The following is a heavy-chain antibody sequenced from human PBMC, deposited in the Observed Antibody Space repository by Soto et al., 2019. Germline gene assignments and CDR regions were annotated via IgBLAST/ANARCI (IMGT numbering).Heavy chain of an antibody. CDR2: IYYSGST. D-gene: IGHD2-2*01. CDR1: GGSISSRSYY. V-gene: IGHV4-39*01. J-gene: IGHJ4*02. Sequence: PSQTLSLTCTVSGGSISSRSYYWGWIRQPPGKGLEWIGSIYYSGSTYYNPSLKSRVTISVDTSKNQFSLKLSSVTAADTAVYYCAVQIPLDCSSTSCLAFDYWGQGTLVTVSS. CDR3: AVQIPLDCSSTSCLAFDY.